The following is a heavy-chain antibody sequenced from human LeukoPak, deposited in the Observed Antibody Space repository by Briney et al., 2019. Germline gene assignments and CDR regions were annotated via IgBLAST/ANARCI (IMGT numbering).Heavy chain of an antibody. CDR3: ARTSSGSYDDAFDI. V-gene: IGHV4-4*07. Sequence: PSETLSLTCTVSGGSISSYYWSWIRQPAGKGLEWIGRIYTSGSTNYNPSLRSRVTMSVDTSKNQFSLKLSSVTAADTAVYYCARTSSGSYDDAFDIWGQGTMVTVSS. CDR1: GGSISSYY. CDR2: IYTSGST. D-gene: IGHD1-26*01. J-gene: IGHJ3*02.